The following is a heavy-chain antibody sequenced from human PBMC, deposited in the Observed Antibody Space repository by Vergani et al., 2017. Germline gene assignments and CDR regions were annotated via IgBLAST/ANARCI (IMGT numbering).Heavy chain of an antibody. Sequence: EVQLLESGGGLVQPGGSLRLSCAASGFTFSSYAMSWVRQAPGKGLEWVGRIKSKTDGGTTDYAAPVKGRFTISRDDSKNTLYLQMNSLKTEDTAVYYCTTDRSYDYVWGSYRYYRAFDYWGQGTLVTVSS. D-gene: IGHD3-16*02. CDR1: GFTFSSYA. V-gene: IGHV3-15*01. CDR2: IKSKTDGGTT. CDR3: TTDRSYDYVWGSYRYYRAFDY. J-gene: IGHJ4*02.